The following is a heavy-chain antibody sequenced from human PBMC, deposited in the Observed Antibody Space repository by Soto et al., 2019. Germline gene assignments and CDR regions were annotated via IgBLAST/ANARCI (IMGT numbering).Heavy chain of an antibody. Sequence: SVKFSGKASGGTFSSYAIRWVRRAPGQGLEWMGGIIPICGTANYAQKFQGRVTITADKSTSTAYMELSSLRSEDTAVYYCATVAAATNNPAYYYYYGMDVWGQGTTVTVSS. CDR1: GGTFSSYA. CDR2: IIPICGTA. D-gene: IGHD6-13*01. V-gene: IGHV1-69*06. J-gene: IGHJ6*02. CDR3: ATVAAATNNPAYYYYYGMDV.